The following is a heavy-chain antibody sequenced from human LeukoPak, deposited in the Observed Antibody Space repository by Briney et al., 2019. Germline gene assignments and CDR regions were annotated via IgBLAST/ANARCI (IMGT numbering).Heavy chain of an antibody. J-gene: IGHJ4*02. CDR2: IYYSGNT. Sequence: SETLSLTCTVSGGSISSYYWSWIRQPPGKGLEWIGYIYYSGNTNYNPSLKSRVTISVDTSKNQFSLKLSSVTAADTAVYYCAMKIVGTTSFDYWGQGTLVTVSS. CDR3: AMKIVGTTSFDY. V-gene: IGHV4-59*01. D-gene: IGHD1-26*01. CDR1: GGSISSYY.